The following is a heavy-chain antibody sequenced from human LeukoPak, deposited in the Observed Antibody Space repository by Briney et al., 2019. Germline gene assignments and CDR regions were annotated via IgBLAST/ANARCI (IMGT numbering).Heavy chain of an antibody. CDR1: GGSISSSSYY. CDR3: ARVVGRYGDFGRGRYYYYGMDV. CDR2: IYYSGST. D-gene: IGHD4-17*01. V-gene: IGHV4-39*01. J-gene: IGHJ6*02. Sequence: PSETLSLTCTVSGGSISSSSYYWGWIRQPPGKGLEWIGSIYYSGSTYYNPSLKSRVTISVDTSKNQFSLKLSSVTAADTAVYYCARVVGRYGDFGRGRYYYYGMDVWGQGTTVTVSS.